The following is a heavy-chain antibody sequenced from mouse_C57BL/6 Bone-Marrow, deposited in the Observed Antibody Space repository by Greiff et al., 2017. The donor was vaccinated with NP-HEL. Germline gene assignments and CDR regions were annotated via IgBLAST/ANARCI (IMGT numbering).Heavy chain of an antibody. V-gene: IGHV1-63*01. Sequence: QVQLQQSGAELVRPGTSVKMSCKASGYTFTNYWIGWAKQRPGHGLEWIGDIYPGGGYTNYNEKFKGKATLTADKSSSTAYMQFSSLTSEDSAIYYCARSGWAPFDYWGQGTTLTVSS. CDR1: GYTFTNYW. D-gene: IGHD3-1*01. J-gene: IGHJ2*01. CDR2: IYPGGGYT. CDR3: ARSGWAPFDY.